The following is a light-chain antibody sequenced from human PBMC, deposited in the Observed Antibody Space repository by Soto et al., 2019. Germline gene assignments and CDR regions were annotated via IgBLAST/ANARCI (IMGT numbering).Light chain of an antibody. J-gene: IGKJ2*01. CDR3: QQYGSSPYT. CDR2: RAS. V-gene: IGKV3-20*01. Sequence: EVVLTQSPGTLSLSPGERATLSCRASQSVSSYLAWYQHKPGQAPRLLISRASSRATGIPDRFSGSGSGTDFTLTITRLDPADFAVYYYQQYGSSPYTFGQGTNLEIK. CDR1: QSVSSY.